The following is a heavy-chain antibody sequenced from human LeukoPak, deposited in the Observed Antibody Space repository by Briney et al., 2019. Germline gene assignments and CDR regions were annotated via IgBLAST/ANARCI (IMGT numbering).Heavy chain of an antibody. V-gene: IGHV3-30-3*01. CDR2: ISYDGSNK. D-gene: IGHD3-9*01. Sequence: GRSLRLCCAASGFTFSSYAMHWVRQAPGKGLEWVAVISYDGSNKYYADSVKGRFTISRDNSKNTLYLQMNSLRAEDTAVYYCARDVAYDLLTGYPDYWGQGTLVTVSS. J-gene: IGHJ4*02. CDR1: GFTFSSYA. CDR3: ARDVAYDLLTGYPDY.